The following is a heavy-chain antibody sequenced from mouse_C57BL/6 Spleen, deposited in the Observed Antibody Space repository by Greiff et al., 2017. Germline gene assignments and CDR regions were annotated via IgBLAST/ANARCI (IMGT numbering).Heavy chain of an antibody. J-gene: IGHJ3*01. V-gene: IGHV5-6*01. CDR3: ARPHYYGRGNWFAY. CDR2: ISSGGSYT. Sequence: VQLQQSGGDLVKPGGSLKLSCAASGFTFSSYGMSWVRQTPDKRLEWVATISSGGSYTYYPDSVKGRFTISRDNAKNTLYLQMSSLKSEDTAMYYCARPHYYGRGNWFAYWGQGTLVTVSA. CDR1: GFTFSSYG. D-gene: IGHD1-1*01.